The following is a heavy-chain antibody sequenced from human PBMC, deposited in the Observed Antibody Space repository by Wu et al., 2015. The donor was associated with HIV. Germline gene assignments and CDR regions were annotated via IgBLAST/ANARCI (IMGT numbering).Heavy chain of an antibody. CDR2: ISAYNGNT. CDR3: AKVALGGELLYDVDAFDI. CDR1: GYTFTSYG. D-gene: IGHD3-10*01. V-gene: IGHV1-18*04. J-gene: IGHJ3*02. Sequence: QVQLVQSGTEVKKPGTSVKVSCKASGYTFTSYGVTWVRQAPGQGLEWMGWISAYNGNTDYAQNFQGRVTMTTDTSTSTAYMELRSLRSDDTAVYYCAKVALGGELLYDVDAFDIWGQGDNGSPSPQ.